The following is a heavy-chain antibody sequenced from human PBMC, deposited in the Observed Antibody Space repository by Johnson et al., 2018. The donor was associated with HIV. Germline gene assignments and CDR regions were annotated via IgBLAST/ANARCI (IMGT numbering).Heavy chain of an antibody. D-gene: IGHD7-27*01. J-gene: IGHJ3*02. CDR2: ISWNSGSI. CDR1: GFTFDDYA. V-gene: IGHV3-9*01. CDR3: ANLFRGDWGFDAFDI. Sequence: EVQVVESGGGLVQPGRSLRLSCAASGFTFDDYAMHWVRQAPGKGLEWVSGISWNSGSIGYADSVKGRFTISRDNAKNSLYLQMNSLRAEDTALYYCANLFRGDWGFDAFDIWGQGTMVTVSS.